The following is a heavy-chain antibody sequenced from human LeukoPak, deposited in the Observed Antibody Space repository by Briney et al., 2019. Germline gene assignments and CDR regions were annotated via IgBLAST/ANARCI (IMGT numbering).Heavy chain of an antibody. Sequence: PGGSLRLSCAASGFTFSDYYMSWIRQAPGKELEWVSYISSSSSYTNYADSVKGRFTISRDNAKNSLYLQMNSLRAEDTAVYYCARDQTGGSGSYTTNYFDYWGQGTLVTVSS. CDR3: ARDQTGGSGSYTTNYFDY. CDR2: ISSSSSYT. V-gene: IGHV3-11*06. J-gene: IGHJ4*02. D-gene: IGHD3-10*01. CDR1: GFTFSDYY.